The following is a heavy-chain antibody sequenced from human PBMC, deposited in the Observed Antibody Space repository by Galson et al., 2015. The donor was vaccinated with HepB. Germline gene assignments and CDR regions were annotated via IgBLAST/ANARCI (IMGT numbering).Heavy chain of an antibody. Sequence: SLRLSCAASGSRFSSYRMNWVRQAPGKGLEWVSSITTSSSYMYYADSVKGRFTISRDNAKNSLYLQMNSLRVEDTAVYYCARDLYYDYVWGSRPGDYYYGMDVWGQGTTVTVSS. CDR1: GSRFSSYR. CDR3: ARDLYYDYVWGSRPGDYYYGMDV. V-gene: IGHV3-21*01. D-gene: IGHD3-16*01. J-gene: IGHJ6*02. CDR2: ITTSSSYM.